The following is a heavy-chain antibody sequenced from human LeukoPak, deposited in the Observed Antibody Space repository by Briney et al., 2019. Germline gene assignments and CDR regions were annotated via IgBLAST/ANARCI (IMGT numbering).Heavy chain of an antibody. J-gene: IGHJ4*02. CDR1: GFTFSSYA. CDR3: AKHYQIVVVPAAVH. D-gene: IGHD2-2*01. Sequence: GGSLRLSCTASGFTFSSYAMTWVRQAPGKGLEWVSAISGSGGSRYYADSVKGRFTISRDNSKNTLYLQMNSLRAEDTAVYFCAKHYQIVVVPAAVHWGQGTLVTVSS. V-gene: IGHV3-23*01. CDR2: ISGSGGSR.